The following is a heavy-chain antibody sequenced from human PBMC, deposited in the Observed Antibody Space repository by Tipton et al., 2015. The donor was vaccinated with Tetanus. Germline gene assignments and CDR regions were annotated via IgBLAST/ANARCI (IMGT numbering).Heavy chain of an antibody. J-gene: IGHJ5*02. Sequence: LRLSCAVYGGSSSSFYWSWIRQTPGKGLEWIGEINHRGGTSYNPSLKSRATISVDTSKNQFSLNLTSVTAADTAIYYCARALKQGANWFDPWGQGTLVTASS. CDR1: GGSSSSFY. CDR2: INHRGGT. V-gene: IGHV4-34*01. D-gene: IGHD3-16*01. CDR3: ARALKQGANWFDP.